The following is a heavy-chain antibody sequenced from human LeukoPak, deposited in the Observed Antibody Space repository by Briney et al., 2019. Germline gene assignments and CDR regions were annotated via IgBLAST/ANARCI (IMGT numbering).Heavy chain of an antibody. CDR3: AKAESTGGYFDY. Sequence: GGSLRLSCAASGFTFSSYGIHWVRQAPGKGLEWVAVISFDGTIKYYADSVKGRFTISRDNSKNTLYLQMNSLRAEDTAVYYCAKAESTGGYFDYWGQGTLVTVSS. CDR2: ISFDGTIK. J-gene: IGHJ4*02. V-gene: IGHV3-30*18. CDR1: GFTFSSYG. D-gene: IGHD1-14*01.